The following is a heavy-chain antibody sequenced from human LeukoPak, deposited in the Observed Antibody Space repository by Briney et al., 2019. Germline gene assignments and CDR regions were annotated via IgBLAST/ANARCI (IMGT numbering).Heavy chain of an antibody. V-gene: IGHV3-48*01. CDR2: ISSSSSTI. J-gene: IGHJ4*02. D-gene: IGHD3-3*01. Sequence: GGSLRLSCAASGFTFSSYSMNWVRQAPGKGLEWDSYISSSSSTIYYADSVKGRFTISRDNAKNSLYLQMNSLRAEDTAVYYCARDSYDFWSGYPSLDYWGQGTLVTVSS. CDR1: GFTFSSYS. CDR3: ARDSYDFWSGYPSLDY.